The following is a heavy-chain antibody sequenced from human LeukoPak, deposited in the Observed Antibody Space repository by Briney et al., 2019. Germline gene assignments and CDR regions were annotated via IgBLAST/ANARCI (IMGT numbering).Heavy chain of an antibody. CDR2: IYYSGST. D-gene: IGHD5-18*01. J-gene: IGHJ6*03. CDR1: GGSISSSSYY. V-gene: IGHV4-39*01. CDR3: ATFPHTAMVQDYYYYMDV. Sequence: PSETLPLTCTVSGGSISSSSYYWGWIRQPPGKGLEWIGSIYYSGSTYYNPSLKSRVTISVDTSKNQFSLKLSSVTAADTAVYYCATFPHTAMVQDYYYYMDVWGKGTTVTVSS.